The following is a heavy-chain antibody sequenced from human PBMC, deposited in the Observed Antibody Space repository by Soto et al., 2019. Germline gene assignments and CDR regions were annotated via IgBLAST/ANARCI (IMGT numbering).Heavy chain of an antibody. CDR1: GFTFSSYA. V-gene: IGHV3-23*01. J-gene: IGHJ4*02. CDR3: VCGLLWFGELFDY. Sequence: GGSLRLSCAASGFTFSSYAMSWVRQAPGKGLEWVSAISGSGGSTYYADSVKGRFTISRDNSKNTLYLQMNSLRAEDTAVYYCVCGLLWFGELFDYWGQGTLVTVSS. D-gene: IGHD3-10*01. CDR2: ISGSGGST.